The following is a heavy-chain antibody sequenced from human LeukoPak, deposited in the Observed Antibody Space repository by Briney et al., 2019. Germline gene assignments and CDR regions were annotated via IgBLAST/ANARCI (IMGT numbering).Heavy chain of an antibody. V-gene: IGHV3-48*01. CDR3: ARDEYSSSRSTH. CDR1: GFTFSSYS. CDR2: ISRTSSTI. Sequence: GGSLRLSCAASGFTFSSYSMNWVRQAPGKGLEWVSQISRTSSTIYYADSVKGRFTISRDNAKNSLYLQMNSLTGEDTAVYYCARDEYSSSRSTHWGQGTLVTVSS. D-gene: IGHD6-13*01. J-gene: IGHJ4*02.